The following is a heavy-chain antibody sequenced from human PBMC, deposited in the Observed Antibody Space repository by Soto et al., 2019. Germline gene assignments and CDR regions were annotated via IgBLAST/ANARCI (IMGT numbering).Heavy chain of an antibody. J-gene: IGHJ3*02. CDR2: INAGNGNT. V-gene: IGHV1-3*01. CDR1: GYTFTSYA. D-gene: IGHD2-15*01. CDR3: ARVGQSVVVVAATLVRDAFDI. Sequence: GASVKVSCKASGYTFTSYAMHWVRQAPGQRLEWMGWINAGNGNTKYSQKFQGRVTITRDTSASTAYMELSSLRSEDTAVYYCARVGQSVVVVAATLVRDAFDIWGQGTMVTV.